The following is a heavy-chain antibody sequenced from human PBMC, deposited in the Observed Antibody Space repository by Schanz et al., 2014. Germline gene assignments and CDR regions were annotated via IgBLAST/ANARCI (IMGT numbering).Heavy chain of an antibody. CDR2: IYMDGSGR. Sequence: EVQLVQSGGGLVQPGGSLRLSCAASGFTFSRYWMQWVRQAPGKGLVWVSRIYMDGSGRDYGDSVKGRFTVSRDNAKNTLYLQMNSLSAEDTAIYFCAKDAAYYDSVIFPDHWGQGTLVTVSS. V-gene: IGHV3-74*01. CDR3: AKDAAYYDSVIFPDH. CDR1: GFTFSRYW. J-gene: IGHJ4*02. D-gene: IGHD3-22*01.